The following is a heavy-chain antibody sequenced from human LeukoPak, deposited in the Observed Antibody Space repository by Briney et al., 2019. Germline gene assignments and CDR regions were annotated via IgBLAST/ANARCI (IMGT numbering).Heavy chain of an antibody. CDR3: AKNGGPHGMDV. CDR2: IKHDGSET. V-gene: IGHV3-7*02. J-gene: IGHJ6*02. D-gene: IGHD3-16*01. Sequence: GGSLRLSCATSGFTFSSIWMSWVRQAPGKGLEWVANIKHDGSETNYVDSVKGRFTISRDNAKNSLHLQMNSLRVEDTAVYYCAKNGGPHGMDVWGQGATVTVSS. CDR1: GFTFSSIW.